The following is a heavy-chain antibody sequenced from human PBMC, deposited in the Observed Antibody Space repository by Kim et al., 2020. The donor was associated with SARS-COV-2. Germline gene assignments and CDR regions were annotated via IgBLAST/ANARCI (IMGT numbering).Heavy chain of an antibody. CDR2: IRNKDYSYTT. J-gene: IGHJ4*02. Sequence: GGSLRLSCAVSGFIFSDHSMDWVRQAPGKGLEWVGRIRNKDYSYTTEYGATVKGRFTISRDDSKNLLYLQMDSLQTEDTAVYYCTRGPPDYWGQGTLVTVSS. CDR3: TRGPPDY. CDR1: GFIFSDHS. V-gene: IGHV3-72*01.